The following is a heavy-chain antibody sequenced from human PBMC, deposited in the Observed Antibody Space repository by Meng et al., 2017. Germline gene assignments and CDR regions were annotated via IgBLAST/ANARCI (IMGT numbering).Heavy chain of an antibody. Sequence: LKVSGPTLVKPTQTLTVTLPFSGFSLSTSGVGVGWVPQPPGKALEWLALIYWDDDQRYSPSLKSRLTITKDTSKNQVVLTMTNMDPVDTATYYCAHSYGSNFDYWGQGTLVTVSS. CDR3: AHSYGSNFDY. D-gene: IGHD3-10*01. J-gene: IGHJ4*02. CDR1: GFSLSTSGVG. V-gene: IGHV2-5*02. CDR2: IYWDDDQ.